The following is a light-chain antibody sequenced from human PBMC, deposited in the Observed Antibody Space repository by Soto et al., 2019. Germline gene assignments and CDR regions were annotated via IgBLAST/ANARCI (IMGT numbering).Light chain of an antibody. Sequence: EIVLKQSPGTLSLSPGERATLSCRASQSISSTYLAWYRQKPGQAPRLLIYAASSRATGIPDRFSGSGSGTDFTLTISRLEPEDFAVYYCQQYYASSLTFGQGTRVEIK. J-gene: IGKJ1*01. CDR2: AAS. V-gene: IGKV3-20*01. CDR1: QSISSTY. CDR3: QQYYASSLT.